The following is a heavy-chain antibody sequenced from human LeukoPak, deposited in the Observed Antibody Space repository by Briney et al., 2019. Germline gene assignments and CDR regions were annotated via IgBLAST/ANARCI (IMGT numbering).Heavy chain of an antibody. CDR3: ARGFGGYCSSTSCLVTIDY. V-gene: IGHV3-21*01. Sequence: GGSLRLSCAASGFTFSSYTMNWVRQAPGKGPEWVSSICSTRTYTCYADSLKGRFTISRDNAKNSLYLQMDSLRAEDTAVYYCARGFGGYCSSTSCLVTIDYWGQGTLVTVSS. CDR2: ICSTRTYT. CDR1: GFTFSSYT. J-gene: IGHJ4*02. D-gene: IGHD2-2*01.